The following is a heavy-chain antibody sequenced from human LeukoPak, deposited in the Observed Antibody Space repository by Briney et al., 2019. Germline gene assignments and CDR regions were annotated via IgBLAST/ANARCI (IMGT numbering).Heavy chain of an antibody. CDR1: GYTFTGYY. J-gene: IGHJ5*02. CDR3: AILRYGIMGNNWFDP. V-gene: IGHV1-2*02. CDR2: INPNSGGT. Sequence: ASVKVSCKASGYTFTGYYMHWVRQAPGQGLEWMGWINPNSGGTNYAQKFQGRVTMTRDTSISTAYMELSRLRSDDTAVYYCAILRYGIMGNNWFDPWGQGTLVTVSS. D-gene: IGHD1-1*01.